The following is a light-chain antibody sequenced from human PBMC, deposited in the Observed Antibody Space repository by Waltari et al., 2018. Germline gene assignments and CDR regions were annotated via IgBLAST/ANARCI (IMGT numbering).Light chain of an antibody. CDR2: SAS. J-gene: IGKJ4*01. CDR3: LQYNDWPPLT. Sequence: EVVMTPSPATLSVSPGDTATLSCRASQSVDSNLAWYQQKPGQAPKFLIFSASTRATGIPARFSGGGFGTEFTLTINSLQSEDFAVYYCLQYNDWPPLTFGGGTKVEMK. CDR1: QSVDSN. V-gene: IGKV3-15*01.